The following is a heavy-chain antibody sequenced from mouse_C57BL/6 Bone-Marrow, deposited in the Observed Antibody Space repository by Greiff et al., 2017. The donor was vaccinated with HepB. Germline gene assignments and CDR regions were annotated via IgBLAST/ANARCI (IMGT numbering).Heavy chain of an antibody. CDR1: GFTFSDYY. D-gene: IGHD1-1*01. Sequence: EVKLVESEGGLVQPGRSMKLSCTASGFTFSDYYMAWVRQVPEKGLEWVANINYDGSSTYYLDSLKSRFIISRDNAKNILYLQMSSLKSEDTATYYCAREGSYYYGSSYWYFDVWGTGTTVTVSS. J-gene: IGHJ1*03. CDR2: INYDGSST. CDR3: AREGSYYYGSSYWYFDV. V-gene: IGHV5-16*01.